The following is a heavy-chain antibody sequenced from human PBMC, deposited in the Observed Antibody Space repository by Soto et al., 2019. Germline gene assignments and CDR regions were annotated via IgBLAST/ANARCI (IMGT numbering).Heavy chain of an antibody. Sequence: QITLKESGPTLVKPTQTLTLTCTFSGFSFGVSGVGVGWIRQPPGRALEWLGLVFWNADKRYSPSLESRLTLTKDTSNNQVVLTVTNLDPGDTGTYYCARAYTYDFDHWGQGTLVTVSS. V-gene: IGHV2-5*01. CDR3: ARAYTYDFDH. CDR1: GFSFGVSGVG. CDR2: VFWNADK. J-gene: IGHJ4*02. D-gene: IGHD2-21*01.